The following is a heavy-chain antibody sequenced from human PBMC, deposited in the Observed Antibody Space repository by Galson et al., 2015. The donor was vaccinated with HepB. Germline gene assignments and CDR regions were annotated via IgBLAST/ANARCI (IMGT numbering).Heavy chain of an antibody. D-gene: IGHD4-17*01. CDR1: GFTFSSYA. V-gene: IGHV3-23*01. J-gene: IGHJ6*03. Sequence: SLRLSCAASGFTFSSYAMSWVRQAPGKGLEWVSAISGSGGSTYYADSVKGRFTISRDNSKNTLYLQMNSLRAEDTAVYYCAKHTGQSYYYYYMDVWGKGTTVTVSS. CDR3: AKHTGQSYYYYYMDV. CDR2: ISGSGGST.